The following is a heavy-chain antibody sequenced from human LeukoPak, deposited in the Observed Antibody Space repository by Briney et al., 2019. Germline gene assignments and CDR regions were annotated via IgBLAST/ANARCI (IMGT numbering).Heavy chain of an antibody. V-gene: IGHV1-2*02. CDR1: GYTFTGYY. CDR3: ARDIFDSSGWYWFDP. D-gene: IGHD6-19*01. Sequence: GASVKVSCKASGYTFTGYYMHWVRQAPGQGLEWMGWINPNSGGTNYAQKFQGRVTMTRDTSISTAYMELSRLRSDDTAVYYYARDIFDSSGWYWFDPWGQGTLVTVSS. CDR2: INPNSGGT. J-gene: IGHJ5*02.